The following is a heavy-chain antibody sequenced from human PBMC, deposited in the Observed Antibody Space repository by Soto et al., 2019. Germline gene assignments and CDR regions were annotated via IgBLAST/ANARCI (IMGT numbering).Heavy chain of an antibody. J-gene: IGHJ6*02. CDR1: GGTFSSYA. Sequence: SVKVSCKASGGTFSSYAISWVRQAPGQGLEWMGGIIPIFGTANYAQKFQGRVTITADKSTSTAYMELSSLRSEDTAVYYCARGGRDYYGMDVWGQGTTVTVSS. CDR3: ARGGRDYYGMDV. V-gene: IGHV1-69*06. CDR2: IIPIFGTA. D-gene: IGHD2-15*01.